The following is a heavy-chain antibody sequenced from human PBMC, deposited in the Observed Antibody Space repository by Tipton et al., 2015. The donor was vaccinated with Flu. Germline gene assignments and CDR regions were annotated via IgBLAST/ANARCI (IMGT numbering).Heavy chain of an antibody. J-gene: IGHJ3*02. CDR2: IYHTGGA. V-gene: IGHV4-30-2*01. D-gene: IGHD4-23*01. CDR3: ARGGDGYGGGFDI. Sequence: TLSLTCTVSGGSITSGDFSWSWIRQPPGVGLEWIGYIYHTGGAYFNPSLKSRVTMSVDRSNNQFSLRLTSVTVADTAVYFCARGGDGYGGGFDIWGQGTMVTVSS. CDR1: GGSITSGDFS.